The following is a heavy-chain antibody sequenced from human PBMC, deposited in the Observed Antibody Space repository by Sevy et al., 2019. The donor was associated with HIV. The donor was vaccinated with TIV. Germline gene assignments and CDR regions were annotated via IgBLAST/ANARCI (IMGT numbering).Heavy chain of an antibody. CDR3: ASPGGYRYGSLLDN. V-gene: IGHV1-2*02. D-gene: IGHD5-18*01. CDR1: GYTFTDYF. J-gene: IGHJ4*02. CDR2: INPNSGDT. Sequence: ASVKVSCKASGYTFTDYFMHWVRQAPGQGLEWMGWINPNSGDTKYAQKFQGRVTVTRDTSIRTAYMELSGLRFDDTAVYYCASPGGYRYGSLLDNWGQGTLVTVSS.